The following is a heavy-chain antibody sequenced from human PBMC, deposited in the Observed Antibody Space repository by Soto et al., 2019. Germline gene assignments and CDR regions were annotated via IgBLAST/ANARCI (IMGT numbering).Heavy chain of an antibody. Sequence: GGSLRLSCAASGFTFGNYWMTWVRQAPGKGLEWVANIKGDGSAKSYLDSVRGRFTVSRDNAENSLFLQMNILRAEDTALYYCARDVSPGSSGYYLAAFDIWGQGTMVTVSS. CDR3: ARDVSPGSSGYYLAAFDI. CDR2: IKGDGSAK. J-gene: IGHJ3*02. V-gene: IGHV3-7*05. CDR1: GFTFGNYW. D-gene: IGHD6-25*01.